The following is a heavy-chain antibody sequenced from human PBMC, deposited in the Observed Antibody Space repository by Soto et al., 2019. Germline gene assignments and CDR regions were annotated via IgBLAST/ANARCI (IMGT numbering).Heavy chain of an antibody. CDR3: AREGDVPYYYYGIDV. CDR1: GYTFTRYG. D-gene: IGHD2-21*02. Sequence: QVHLVQSGAEVKKPGASVKVSCKTSGYTFTRYGISWVRQAPGQGLEWVGWISGYDGRTNFAQKVQDRGTMTTDTSTSTVYMELRSLSSEDTAVYYCAREGDVPYYYYGIDVWGHGTTGTVSS. CDR2: ISGYDGRT. V-gene: IGHV1-18*01. J-gene: IGHJ6*02.